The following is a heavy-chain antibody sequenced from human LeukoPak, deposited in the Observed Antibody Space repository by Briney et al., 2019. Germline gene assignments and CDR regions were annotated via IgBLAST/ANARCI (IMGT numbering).Heavy chain of an antibody. CDR2: ISGGGGRT. V-gene: IGHV3-23*01. J-gene: IGHJ4*02. CDR1: GFTFNSYA. Sequence: PGGSLRLSCAASGFTFNSYAMSWVRQAPGKRLEWVSTISGGGGRTWYADSVKGRFTISRDNSKNTVDVQLNSLRAEDTAVYYCAKFRGSERTAIDSWGQGTLVTVSS. D-gene: IGHD1-1*01. CDR3: AKFRGSERTAIDS.